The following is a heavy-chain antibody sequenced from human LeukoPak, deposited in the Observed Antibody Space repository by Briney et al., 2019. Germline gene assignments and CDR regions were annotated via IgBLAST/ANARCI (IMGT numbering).Heavy chain of an antibody. CDR3: AKDMDQDYDDYGFDY. V-gene: IGHV3-30*02. Sequence: GGSLRLSCAASGSTFSSYGMHWVRQAPGKGLEWVAFIRYDGSNKYYADSVKGRCTISRDNSKNTVYLQMNSLRAEDTAVYYCAKDMDQDYDDYGFDYWGQGTPVTVSS. J-gene: IGHJ4*02. D-gene: IGHD4-17*01. CDR1: GSTFSSYG. CDR2: IRYDGSNK.